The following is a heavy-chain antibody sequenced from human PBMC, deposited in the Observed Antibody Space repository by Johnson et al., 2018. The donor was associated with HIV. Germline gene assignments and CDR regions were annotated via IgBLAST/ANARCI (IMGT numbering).Heavy chain of an antibody. D-gene: IGHD4-17*01. CDR1: GFPVSRNY. J-gene: IGHJ3*02. CDR2: IYSGGST. V-gene: IGHV3-53*01. Sequence: VQLLESGGGLIQPGGSLRLSCAASGFPVSRNYMTWVRQAPGKGLECVSLIYSGGSTYYADSVKGRFTISRDDSRNTLHLQMNSLRAEDTAVYYCARESNGDYVAFDIWGQGTMVTVSS. CDR3: ARESNGDYVAFDI.